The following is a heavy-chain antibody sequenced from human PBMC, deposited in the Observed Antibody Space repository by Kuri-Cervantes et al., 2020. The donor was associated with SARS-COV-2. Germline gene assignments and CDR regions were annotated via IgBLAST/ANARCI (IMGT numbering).Heavy chain of an antibody. CDR2: IDPSDSYT. D-gene: IGHD3-22*01. CDR1: GYSFTSYW. V-gene: IGHV5-10-1*01. Sequence: GESLKISCKGSGYSFTSYWISWVRQMPGKGLEWMGRIDPSDSYTNYSPSFQGHVTISADKSISTAYLQWSSLKASDTAMYYCARRLEPTYYYDSSGYYYVFYYYGMDVWGQGTTVTVS. CDR3: ARRLEPTYYYDSSGYYYVFYYYGMDV. J-gene: IGHJ6*02.